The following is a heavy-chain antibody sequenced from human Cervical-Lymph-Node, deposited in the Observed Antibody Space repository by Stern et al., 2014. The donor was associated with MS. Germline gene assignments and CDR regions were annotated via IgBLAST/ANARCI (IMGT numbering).Heavy chain of an antibody. CDR1: GGSISSYY. D-gene: IGHD2-15*01. CDR3: ARAANCSGGSCYFNWFDP. CDR2: IYYSGST. V-gene: IGHV4-59*01. Sequence: QVQLQESGPGLVKPSETLSLTCTVSGGSISSYYWSWIRQPPGKGLEWIGYIYYSGSTNYNTSLNSRVTISVDTSKSQFSLKLSSVTAADTAVYYCARAANCSGGSCYFNWFDPWGQGTLVTVSS. J-gene: IGHJ5*02.